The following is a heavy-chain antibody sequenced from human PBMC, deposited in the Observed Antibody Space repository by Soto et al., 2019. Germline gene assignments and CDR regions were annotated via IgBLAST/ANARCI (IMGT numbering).Heavy chain of an antibody. V-gene: IGHV1-18*01. CDR3: ARDKSETAWGLTILEDAFDI. J-gene: IGHJ3*02. D-gene: IGHD3-3*01. CDR1: GYTFTSYG. CDR2: ISAYNGNT. Sequence: GASVKVSCKASGYTFTSYGISWVRQAPGQGLEWMGWISAYNGNTNYAQKLQGRVTMTTDTSTSTAYMELRSLRSDDTAVYYCARDKSETAWGLTILEDAFDIWGQGTMVTVSS.